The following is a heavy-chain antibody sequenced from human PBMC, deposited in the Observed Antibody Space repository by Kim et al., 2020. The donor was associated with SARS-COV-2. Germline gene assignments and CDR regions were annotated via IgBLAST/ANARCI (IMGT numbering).Heavy chain of an antibody. V-gene: IGHV4-30-2*04. Sequence: YNPTLKSRVTISVDTSKNQFSMKLSSGTAADTAVYYCARPVYYGSDGADYWGQGTLVTVSS. D-gene: IGHD3-10*01. CDR3: ARPVYYGSDGADY. J-gene: IGHJ4*02.